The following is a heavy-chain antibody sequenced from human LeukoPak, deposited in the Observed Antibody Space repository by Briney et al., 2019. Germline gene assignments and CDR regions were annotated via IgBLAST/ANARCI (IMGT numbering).Heavy chain of an antibody. CDR1: GGSISSGDYY. J-gene: IGHJ4*02. CDR3: ARARIAAAGAEKIYYFDY. CDR2: IYYSGST. D-gene: IGHD6-13*01. Sequence: SQTLSLTCTVSGGSISSGDYYWSWIRQPPGKGLGWIGYIYYSGSTYYNPSLKSRVTISVDTSKNQFSLKLSSVTAADTAVYYCARARIAAAGAEKIYYFDYWGQGTLVTVSS. V-gene: IGHV4-30-4*01.